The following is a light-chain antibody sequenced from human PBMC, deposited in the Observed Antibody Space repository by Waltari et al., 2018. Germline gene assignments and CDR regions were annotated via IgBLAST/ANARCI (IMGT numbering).Light chain of an antibody. CDR3: QQRNKWPPHT. Sequence: EIVLTQSPATLSLSPGERATLSCRTSQSVGGYLAWYQQKPGQAPRLLIFDASNRATGIPARFSGSGSGTDVTLTISSLEAEDFAIYYCQQRNKWPPHTFGQGTKLEIK. CDR2: DAS. CDR1: QSVGGY. J-gene: IGKJ2*01. V-gene: IGKV3-11*01.